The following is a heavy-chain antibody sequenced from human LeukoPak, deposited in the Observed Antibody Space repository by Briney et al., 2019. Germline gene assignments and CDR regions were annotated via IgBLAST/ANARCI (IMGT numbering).Heavy chain of an antibody. CDR2: ISGSGGST. CDR3: AKAPRGYYYASFDY. J-gene: IGHJ4*02. V-gene: IGHV3-23*01. CDR1: GFTFSSYA. Sequence: PGGSLRLSCAASGFTFSSYAMGWVRQAPGKGLEWVSAISGSGGSTYYADSVKGRFTISRDNSKNTLYLQMNSLRAEDTAVYYCAKAPRGYYYASFDYWGQGTLVTVSS. D-gene: IGHD3-22*01.